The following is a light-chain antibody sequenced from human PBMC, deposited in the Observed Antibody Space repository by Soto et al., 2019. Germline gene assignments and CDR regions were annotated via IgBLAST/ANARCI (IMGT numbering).Light chain of an antibody. CDR1: QGISNY. Sequence: DIQMTQSPSSLSASVGDRVTITCRASQGISNYLAWYQQKPGKVPKLLIYAASTLQSGVPSRCSGSGSRTDFTLTISSLQPEDVAIYYCPKYNSAPWTFGQGNKVEIK. CDR3: PKYNSAPWT. CDR2: AAS. J-gene: IGKJ1*01. V-gene: IGKV1-27*01.